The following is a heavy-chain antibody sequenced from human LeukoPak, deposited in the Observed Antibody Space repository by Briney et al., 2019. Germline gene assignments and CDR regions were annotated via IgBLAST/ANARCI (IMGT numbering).Heavy chain of an antibody. V-gene: IGHV5-51*01. CDR3: ASSTHCSATCYPGFAY. D-gene: IGHD2-15*01. J-gene: IGHJ4*02. CDR1: GYSFTTYW. CDR2: IYPGDSDT. Sequence: GESLKISCKGSGYSFTTYWIGWVRQMPGKGLEWMGIIYPGDSDTRYSPSFQGQVTISADKSISTAYLQWSSLKASDTAMYYCASSTHCSATCYPGFAYWGQGTLVTVSS.